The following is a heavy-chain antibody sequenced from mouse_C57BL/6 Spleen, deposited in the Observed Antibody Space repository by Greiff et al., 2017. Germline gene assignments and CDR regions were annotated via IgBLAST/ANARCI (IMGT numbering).Heavy chain of an antibody. CDR3: ARGSIAY. Sequence: SCTAPGYTFTSFWMPWVIQRPGQGLEWFGEIDPSAGHTNYNQKFKGKTALTVDTSSRTAYMQLSRLTSEDSAVCYCARGSIAYWGQGTLVTVSA. CDR2: IDPSAGHT. CDR1: GYTFTSFW. J-gene: IGHJ3*01. V-gene: IGHV1-50*01.